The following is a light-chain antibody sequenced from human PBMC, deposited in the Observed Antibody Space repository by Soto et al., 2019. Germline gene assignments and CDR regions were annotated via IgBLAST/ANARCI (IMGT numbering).Light chain of an antibody. CDR3: ATWDDSLSGVV. CDR2: NTN. V-gene: IGLV1-44*01. J-gene: IGLJ2*01. Sequence: QSVLPQPPSASGAPGQRFTISCSGSSSNIGGHAVSWYQQLPGAAPNLLIYNTNQRPSGVPDRFSGSRSGTSASLVISGLQSDDEGDFYCATWDDSLSGVVFGGGTQLTVL. CDR1: SSNIGGHA.